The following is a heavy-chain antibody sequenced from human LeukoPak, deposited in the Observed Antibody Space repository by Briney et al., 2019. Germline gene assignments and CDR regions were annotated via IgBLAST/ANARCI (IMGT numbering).Heavy chain of an antibody. Sequence: PGGTLRLSCAASGFTFSTYAMSWVRQAPGMGLQWVSSINWNGDKTYYADSVKGRFTFSRDNYKNTLDLQMNTLRVEDTAIYYCAKDFVGVVADALDLWGQGALVTVSS. CDR1: GFTFSTYA. J-gene: IGHJ3*01. CDR3: AKDFVGVVADALDL. CDR2: INWNGDKT. D-gene: IGHD2-15*01. V-gene: IGHV3-23*01.